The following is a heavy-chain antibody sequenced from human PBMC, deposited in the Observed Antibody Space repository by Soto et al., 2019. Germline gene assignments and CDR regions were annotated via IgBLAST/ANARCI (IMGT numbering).Heavy chain of an antibody. V-gene: IGHV4-59*01. D-gene: IGHD3-10*01. CDR2: IYYSGST. CDR3: ARDRRFGELLDGEYYFDY. J-gene: IGHJ4*02. Sequence: PSETLSLTCTVSGGSISSYYWSWIRQPPGKGLEWTGYIYYSGSTNYNPSLKSRVTISVDTSKNQFSLKLSSVTAADTAVYYCARDRRFGELLDGEYYFDYWGQGTLVTVS. CDR1: GGSISSYY.